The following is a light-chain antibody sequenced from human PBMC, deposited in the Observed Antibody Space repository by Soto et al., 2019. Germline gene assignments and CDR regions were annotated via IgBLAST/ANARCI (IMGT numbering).Light chain of an antibody. Sequence: EIVMTQSPATLSVSPGERASLSCRASQSVGSNLAWYQQTADQAPRLLIYGASTRATGIPARFSGSGSGTEFTLTISSLQSEDFAVYSCQQYTNWPYTFGQGTKLEIK. J-gene: IGKJ2*01. V-gene: IGKV3-15*01. CDR1: QSVGSN. CDR3: QQYTNWPYT. CDR2: GAS.